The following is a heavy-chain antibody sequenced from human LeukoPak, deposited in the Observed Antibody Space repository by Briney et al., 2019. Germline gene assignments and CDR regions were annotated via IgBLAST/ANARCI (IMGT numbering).Heavy chain of an antibody. Sequence: GVSLRLSCAASGFTVSSNYMSWVRQAPGKGLEWVSVIYSGDTTHYAESVKGRFTISRGNSRNTLYLQMNSLRAEDTAVYYCAGLGRWYFAHWGQGTLVTVSS. CDR3: AGLGRWYFAH. D-gene: IGHD2-15*01. V-gene: IGHV3-53*01. J-gene: IGHJ4*02. CDR1: GFTVSSNY. CDR2: IYSGDTT.